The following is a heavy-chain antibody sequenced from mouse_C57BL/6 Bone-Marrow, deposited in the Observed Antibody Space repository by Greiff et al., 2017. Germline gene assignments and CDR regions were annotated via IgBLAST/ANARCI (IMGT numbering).Heavy chain of an antibody. V-gene: IGHV5-6*01. Sequence: EVMLVESGGDLVKPGGSLKLSCAASGFTFSSYGMSWVRQTPDKRLEWVATISSGGSYTYYPDSVKGRFTISRDNAKNTLYLQMSSLKSEDTAMYYCARHTGYYVRILDYWGQGTTLTVSS. CDR3: ARHTGYYVRILDY. CDR1: GFTFSSYG. CDR2: ISSGGSYT. D-gene: IGHD2-3*01. J-gene: IGHJ2*01.